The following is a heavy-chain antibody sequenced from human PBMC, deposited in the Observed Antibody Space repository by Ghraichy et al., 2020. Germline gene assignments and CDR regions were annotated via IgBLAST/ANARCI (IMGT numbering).Heavy chain of an antibody. CDR2: ISAYNGNT. CDR1: GYTFTSYG. D-gene: IGHD6-19*01. V-gene: IGHV1-18*04. CDR3: ARAGGEWLVRYGMDV. Sequence: ASVKVSCKASGYTFTSYGISWVRQAPGQGLEWMGWISAYNGNTNYVQKLQGRVTMTTDTSTSTAYMELRSLRSDDTAVYYCARAGGEWLVRYGMDVWGQGTTVTVSS. J-gene: IGHJ6*02.